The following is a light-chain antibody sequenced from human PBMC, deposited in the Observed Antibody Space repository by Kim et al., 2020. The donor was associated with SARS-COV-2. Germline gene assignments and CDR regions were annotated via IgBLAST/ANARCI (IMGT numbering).Light chain of an antibody. CDR2: GKN. V-gene: IGLV3-19*01. J-gene: IGLJ2*01. CDR3: NSRDSSGNHLV. CDR1: SHRSYY. Sequence: ALGQKVRITCQGDSHRSYYASWYQQKPGQAPVLVIYGKNNRPSGIPDRFSGSSSGNTASLTITGAQAEDEAYYYCNSRDSSGNHLVFGGGTQLTVL.